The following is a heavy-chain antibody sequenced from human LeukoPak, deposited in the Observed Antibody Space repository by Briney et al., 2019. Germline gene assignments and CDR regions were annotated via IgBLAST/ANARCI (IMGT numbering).Heavy chain of an antibody. CDR2: IYHSGST. V-gene: IGHV4-38-2*02. D-gene: IGHD7-27*01. CDR1: GYSISSGYY. J-gene: IGHJ6*03. CDR3: ARGNLGMGYYYYYMDV. Sequence: SETLSLTCTVSGYSISSGYYWGWIRQPPGKGLEWIGSIYHSGSTYYNPSLKSRVTISVDTSKNQFSLKLSSVTAADTAVYYCARGNLGMGYYYYYMDVWGKGTTVTISS.